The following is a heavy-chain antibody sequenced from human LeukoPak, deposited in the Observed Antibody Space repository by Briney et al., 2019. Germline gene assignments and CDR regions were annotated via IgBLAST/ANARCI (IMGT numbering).Heavy chain of an antibody. CDR2: ISGSGGST. CDR3: AEDARKNQYYDYILWSYHQTYYFDY. V-gene: IGHV3-23*01. D-gene: IGHD3-16*02. CDR1: GFTFSSYA. Sequence: GGSLRLSCAASGFTFSSYAMNWVRQAPGKGLEWVSAISGSGGSTYYADSVKGRFTISRDNSKNTLYLQMNSLRAEDTAVYYCAEDARKNQYYDYILWSYHQTYYFDYLGEGNLVSVSS. J-gene: IGHJ4*02.